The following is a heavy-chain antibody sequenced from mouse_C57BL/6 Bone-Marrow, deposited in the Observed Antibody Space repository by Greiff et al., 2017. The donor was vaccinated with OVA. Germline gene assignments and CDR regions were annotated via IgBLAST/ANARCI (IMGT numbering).Heavy chain of an antibody. CDR2: IYPGDGDT. D-gene: IGHD1-3*01. J-gene: IGHJ3*01. V-gene: IGHV1-82*01. Sequence: QVQLQQSGPELVKPGASVKISCKASGYAFSSSWMNWVKQRPGKGLEWIGRIYPGDGDTNYNGKFKGKATLTADKSSSTAYMQLSSLTSEDSAVYFCASPYKGWFAYWGQVTLVTVSA. CDR3: ASPYKGWFAY. CDR1: GYAFSSSW.